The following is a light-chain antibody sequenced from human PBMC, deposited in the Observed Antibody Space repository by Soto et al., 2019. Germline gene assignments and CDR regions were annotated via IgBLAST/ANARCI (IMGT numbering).Light chain of an antibody. Sequence: AIRMTQSPSSFSASTGDRVTITCRASQGISNYLAWYQQKPGKAPNLLIYAASTLQSGVPSRFRGSGSGTDFTLTISCLQSEDFATYYCQQYYGYPHTFGQGTKLEIK. J-gene: IGKJ2*01. V-gene: IGKV1-8*01. CDR1: QGISNY. CDR3: QQYYGYPHT. CDR2: AAS.